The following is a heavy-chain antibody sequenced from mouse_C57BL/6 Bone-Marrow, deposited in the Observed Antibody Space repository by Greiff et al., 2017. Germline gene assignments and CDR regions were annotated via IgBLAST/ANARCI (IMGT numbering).Heavy chain of an antibody. J-gene: IGHJ3*01. Sequence: QVQLQQSGAELMKPGASVKLSCKATGYTFTGYWIEWVKQRPGHGLEWIGEILPGSGSTNYNEKFKGKATFSADTSSNTAYMQLSSLTTEDSSIYYCARGIYYDLGFAYWGQGTLVTVSA. CDR3: ARGIYYDLGFAY. CDR2: ILPGSGST. D-gene: IGHD2-4*01. CDR1: GYTFTGYW. V-gene: IGHV1-9*01.